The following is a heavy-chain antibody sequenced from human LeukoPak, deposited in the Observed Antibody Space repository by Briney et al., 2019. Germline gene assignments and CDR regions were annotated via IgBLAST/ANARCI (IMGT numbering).Heavy chain of an antibody. V-gene: IGHV5-51*01. CDR3: ARLLDLEDSFDY. Sequence: GESLEISCKGSGYSFTSYWIGWVRQMPGKGLEWMGIIYPGDSDTRYRPSFQGQVTISADKPISTAYVQWSSLKASDTAMYYCARLLDLEDSFDYWGQGTLVTVSS. J-gene: IGHJ4*02. CDR1: GYSFTSYW. CDR2: IYPGDSDT. D-gene: IGHD3/OR15-3a*01.